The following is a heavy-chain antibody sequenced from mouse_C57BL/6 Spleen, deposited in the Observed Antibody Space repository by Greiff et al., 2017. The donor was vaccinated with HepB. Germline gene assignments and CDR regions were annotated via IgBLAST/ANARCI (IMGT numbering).Heavy chain of an antibody. Sequence: VKLQESGPELVKPGASVKISCKASGYAFSSSWMNWVKQRPGKGLEWIGRIYPGDGDTNYNGKFKGKATLTADKSSSTAYMQLSSLTSEDSAVYFCARSPRYYAMDYWGQGTSVTVSS. CDR3: ARSPRYYAMDY. CDR2: IYPGDGDT. V-gene: IGHV1-82*01. J-gene: IGHJ4*01. CDR1: GYAFSSSW.